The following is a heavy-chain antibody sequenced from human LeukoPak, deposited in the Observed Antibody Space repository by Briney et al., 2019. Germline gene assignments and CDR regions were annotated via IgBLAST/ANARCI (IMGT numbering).Heavy chain of an antibody. V-gene: IGHV3-21*01. CDR1: GFTFSSYS. D-gene: IGHD3-22*01. CDR2: ISSSSSYI. Sequence: GGSLRLSCAASGFTFSSYSMNWVRQAPGKGLEWVSSISSSSSYIYYADSVKGRFTISRDNAKNSLYLQMNSLRGEDTALYYCARGPSLYYYDSSGYPYYLDYWGQGTLVTVSS. J-gene: IGHJ4*02. CDR3: ARGPSLYYYDSSGYPYYLDY.